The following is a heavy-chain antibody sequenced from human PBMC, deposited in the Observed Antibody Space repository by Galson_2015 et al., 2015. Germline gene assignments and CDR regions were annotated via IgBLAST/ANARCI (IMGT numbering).Heavy chain of an antibody. D-gene: IGHD3-22*01. Sequence: SGSYYWSWIRQPPGKGLEWIGYIYYSGSTNYNPSLKSRVTISVDTSKNQFSLKLSSATAADTAVYYCARGRVYYDSSGLADAFDIWGQGTMVTVSS. CDR1: SGSYY. CDR2: IYYSGST. CDR3: ARGRVYYDSSGLADAFDI. J-gene: IGHJ3*02. V-gene: IGHV4-61*01.